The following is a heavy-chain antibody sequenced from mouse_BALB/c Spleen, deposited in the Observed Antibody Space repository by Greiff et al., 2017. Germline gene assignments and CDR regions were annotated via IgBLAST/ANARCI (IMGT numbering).Heavy chain of an antibody. J-gene: IGHJ4*01. Sequence: DVKLVESGGGLVQPGGSLRLSCATSGFTFTDYYMSWVRQPPGKALEWLGFIRNKANGYTTEYSASVKGRFTISRDNSQSILYLQMNTLRAEDSATYYCARVDGLYYAMDYWGQGTSVTVSS. CDR3: ARVDGLYYAMDY. D-gene: IGHD1-2*01. CDR2: IRNKANGYTT. V-gene: IGHV7-3*02. CDR1: GFTFTDYY.